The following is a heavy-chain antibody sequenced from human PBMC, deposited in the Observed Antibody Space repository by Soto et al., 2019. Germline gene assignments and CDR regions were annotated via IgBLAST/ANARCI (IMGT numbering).Heavy chain of an antibody. CDR2: IYHSGST. V-gene: IGHV4-30-2*01. D-gene: IGHD2-2*01. Sequence: PSETLSLTCAVSGGSISSGGYSWSWILQPPGKGLEWIGYIYHSGSTYYNPSLKSRVTISVDRSKNQFSLKLSSVTAADTAVYYCARGIPPQLGYCISTSCYGGGWFYPWGQGTLVTVSS. CDR3: ARGIPPQLGYCISTSCYGGGWFYP. J-gene: IGHJ5*02. CDR1: GGSISSGGYS.